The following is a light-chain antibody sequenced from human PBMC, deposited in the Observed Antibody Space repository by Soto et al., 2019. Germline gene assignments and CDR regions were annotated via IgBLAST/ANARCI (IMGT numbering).Light chain of an antibody. CDR1: KSVSGN. Sequence: EIVMTQSPATLSVSPGERATLSFMASKSVSGNLAWYQQKPGQAPRLLIYGASTRATGIPARFSGSGSGTEFTLTISSLQSEEFAVYYCQQYNNWPPTFGQGTKVEIK. J-gene: IGKJ1*01. V-gene: IGKV3D-15*01. CDR2: GAS. CDR3: QQYNNWPPT.